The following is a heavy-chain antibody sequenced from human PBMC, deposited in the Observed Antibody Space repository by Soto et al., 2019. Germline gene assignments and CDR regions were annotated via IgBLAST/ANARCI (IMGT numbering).Heavy chain of an antibody. Sequence: EVQLVESGGGLVQPGGSLRLSCAASGFTFSDNWMSWVRQAPGKGLECVANIKTDGSEKYYVDPVKGRFTISRDNAKNLLYLQMNSLRAEDTAVYYCATSTGRGGNDYWGQGTLVAVSS. J-gene: IGHJ4*02. CDR1: GFTFSDNW. CDR3: ATSTGRGGNDY. V-gene: IGHV3-7*05. CDR2: IKTDGSEK. D-gene: IGHD3-10*01.